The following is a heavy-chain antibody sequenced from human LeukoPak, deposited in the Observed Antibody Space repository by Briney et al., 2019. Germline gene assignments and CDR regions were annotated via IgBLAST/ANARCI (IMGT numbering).Heavy chain of an antibody. CDR1: GYTFTSYD. Sequence: ASVKVSCKASGYTFTSYDINWVRQATGQGLEWMGGMNPNSGNTGYAQKFQGRVTMTRNTSISTAYMELSSLRSEDTAVYYCARGVVTSYYYYYYMDVWGKGTTVTVSS. D-gene: IGHD2-21*02. J-gene: IGHJ6*03. CDR3: ARGVVTSYYYYYYMDV. CDR2: MNPNSGNT. V-gene: IGHV1-8*01.